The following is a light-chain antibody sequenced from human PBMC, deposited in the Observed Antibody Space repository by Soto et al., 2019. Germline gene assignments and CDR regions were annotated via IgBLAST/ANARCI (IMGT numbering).Light chain of an antibody. Sequence: DIQMTQSPSSLSASVGDRVTITCRESQSISSYLNWYQQKPGKAPKLLIYAACSLKSGVPSRFSGSGYGTDFTLTISSLQPEDFATYYCQQSYSTPPTFGGGTKVEIK. CDR2: AAC. CDR3: QQSYSTPPT. J-gene: IGKJ4*01. CDR1: QSISSY. V-gene: IGKV1-39*01.